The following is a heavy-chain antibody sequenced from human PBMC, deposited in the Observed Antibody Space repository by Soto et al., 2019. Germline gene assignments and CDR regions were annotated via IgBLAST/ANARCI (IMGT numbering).Heavy chain of an antibody. Sequence: EVQLLESGGGLVQPGGSLRLSCAASGFTFNNYAMTWVRQAPGKGLAWVSAIGGGGDTTYYAESVKGRFTVSRDGSKNTLYLQMSSLRAEDTALYYCAKGRGGSGSLTPRVDFWGQGTLVTVSS. J-gene: IGHJ4*02. CDR2: IGGGGDTT. CDR1: GFTFNNYA. V-gene: IGHV3-23*01. D-gene: IGHD3-10*01. CDR3: AKGRGGSGSLTPRVDF.